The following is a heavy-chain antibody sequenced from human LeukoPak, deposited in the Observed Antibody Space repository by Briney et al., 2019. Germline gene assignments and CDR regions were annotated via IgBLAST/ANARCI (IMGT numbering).Heavy chain of an antibody. Sequence: ASVKVSCKASGYTFTSYGISWVRQAPGQGLEWMGWISAYNGNTNYAQKLQGRVTMTTDTSTSTAYMELRSLRSDDTAVYYCARDFGSGGRARWYYYYGMDVWGQGTTVTVSS. D-gene: IGHD2-15*01. CDR1: GYTFTSYG. CDR2: ISAYNGNT. CDR3: ARDFGSGGRARWYYYYGMDV. J-gene: IGHJ6*02. V-gene: IGHV1-18*01.